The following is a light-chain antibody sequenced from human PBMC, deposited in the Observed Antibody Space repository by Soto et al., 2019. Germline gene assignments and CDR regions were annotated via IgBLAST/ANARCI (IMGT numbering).Light chain of an antibody. Sequence: EIVLTQSPGTQSLSPGERATLSCRASQSSSSSYLAWYQQKPGQAPRLLIYGASSRATGIPDRFSGSGSGTDFTLTIRRLEPEDFAVYYCQQYGASPYTFGQGTKLETK. CDR3: QQYGASPYT. V-gene: IGKV3-20*01. CDR2: GAS. J-gene: IGKJ2*01. CDR1: QSSSSSY.